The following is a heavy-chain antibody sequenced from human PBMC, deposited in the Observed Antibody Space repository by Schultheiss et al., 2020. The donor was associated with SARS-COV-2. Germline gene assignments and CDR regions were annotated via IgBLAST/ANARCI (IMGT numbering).Heavy chain of an antibody. CDR3: ARDKVGTGTDDAFDI. CDR2: IYHSGST. D-gene: IGHD1-1*01. CDR1: GGSISSGGYS. Sequence: SETLSLTCAVSGGSISSGGYSWSWIRQPPGKGLEWIGYIYHSGSTYYNPSLKSRVTISVDRSKNQFSLKLSSVTAADTAVYYCARDKVGTGTDDAFDIWGQGTMVTVSS. J-gene: IGHJ3*02. V-gene: IGHV4-30-2*01.